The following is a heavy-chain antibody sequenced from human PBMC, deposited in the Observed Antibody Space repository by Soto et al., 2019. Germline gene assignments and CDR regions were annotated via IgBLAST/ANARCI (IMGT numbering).Heavy chain of an antibody. CDR1: GFTFSSYG. J-gene: IGHJ3*02. V-gene: IGHV3-33*01. Sequence: PGGSLRLSCAASGFTFSSYGMHWVRQAPGKGLEWVAVIWYDGSNKYYADSVKGRFTISRDNSKNTLYLQMNSLRAEDTAVYYWARDRLTTNHDAFDIWGQGTVVTVSS. D-gene: IGHD4-17*01. CDR2: IWYDGSNK. CDR3: ARDRLTTNHDAFDI.